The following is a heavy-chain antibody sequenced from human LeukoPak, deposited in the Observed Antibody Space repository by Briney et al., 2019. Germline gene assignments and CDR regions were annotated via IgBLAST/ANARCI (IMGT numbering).Heavy chain of an antibody. CDR1: GDSFSSNIAA. CDR3: ARGGAGGRAFDI. J-gene: IGHJ3*02. Sequence: SQTLSLTCAISGDSFSSNIAAWDWTRQSPSRGLEWLGRTYYRSKWYNDYAVSVKSRLTINPDTSKNQFSLQLNSVTPEDTAVYYCARGGAGGRAFDIWGQGTMVTVSS. CDR2: TYYRSKWYN. D-gene: IGHD2-15*01. V-gene: IGHV6-1*01.